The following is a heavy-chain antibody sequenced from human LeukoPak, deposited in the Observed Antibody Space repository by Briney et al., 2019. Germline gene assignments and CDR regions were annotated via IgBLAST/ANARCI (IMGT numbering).Heavy chain of an antibody. V-gene: IGHV3-23*01. CDR2: FSGSGGST. CDR3: AKDGSRSRYSGYDC. CDR1: GFTFSTYS. Sequence: PGGSLRLSCAASGFTFSTYSMSWVRQAPGKGLEWVAAFSGSGGSTYYADSVKGRFTISRDNSKNTVYLQMNSLRAEDTAVYYCAKDGSRSRYSGYDCWGQGTLVTVSS. D-gene: IGHD5-12*01. J-gene: IGHJ4*02.